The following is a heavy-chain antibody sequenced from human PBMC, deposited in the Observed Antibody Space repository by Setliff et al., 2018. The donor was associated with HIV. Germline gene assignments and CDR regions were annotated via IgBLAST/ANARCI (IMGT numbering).Heavy chain of an antibody. D-gene: IGHD6-19*01. J-gene: IGHJ6*03. CDR2: MNQSGTT. Sequence: SETLSLTCSVYGTSFSDHYWSWVRQTPGKGLERIGGMNQSGTTNYNPSLKSRVTMSIDTSERQFSLKLTSVTAEDTAVYYCATYGYSSGWSWTNYYMDVWGKGTTVTVSS. CDR3: ATYGYSSGWSWTNYYMDV. V-gene: IGHV4-34*01. CDR1: GTSFSDHY.